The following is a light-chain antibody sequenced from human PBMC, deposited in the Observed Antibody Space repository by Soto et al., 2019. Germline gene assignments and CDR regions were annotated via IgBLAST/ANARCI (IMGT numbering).Light chain of an antibody. V-gene: IGLV2-23*01. J-gene: IGLJ2*01. Sequence: QPASVSGSPGQSITISCTGTSSDVGSYNLVSWYQQHPGKAPKLMIYEGSKRPSGVSNRFSGSKSGNTASLTISGLQAEDEADYYCCSYAGSSTVFGGGTKLTVL. CDR3: CSYAGSSTV. CDR1: SSDVGSYNL. CDR2: EGS.